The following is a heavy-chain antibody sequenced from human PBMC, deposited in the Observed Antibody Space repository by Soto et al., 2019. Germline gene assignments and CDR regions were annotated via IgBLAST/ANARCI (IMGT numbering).Heavy chain of an antibody. Sequence: ASVKVSCKASGYTFTGYYMHWVRQAPGQGLEWMGWINPNSGGTNYAQKFQGWVTMTRDTSISTAYMELSRLRSDDTAVYYCAREGYYGPRARDYSYGMDVWGQGTTVTVSS. V-gene: IGHV1-2*04. D-gene: IGHD3-10*01. J-gene: IGHJ6*02. CDR1: GYTFTGYY. CDR3: AREGYYGPRARDYSYGMDV. CDR2: INPNSGGT.